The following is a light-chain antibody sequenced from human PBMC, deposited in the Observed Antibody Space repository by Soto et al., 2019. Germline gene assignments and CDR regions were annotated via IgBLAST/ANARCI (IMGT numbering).Light chain of an antibody. CDR1: QSTSSY. CDR3: QQYSSHST. V-gene: IGKV1-5*03. J-gene: IGKJ1*01. Sequence: DIQMTQSPSTLSASVGDKVTSTYRASQSTSSYLAWYQQKPGKAPKLLIYQASSLENGVPSRFSGSGSGTEFSLTISSLQPDDFATYYCQQYSSHSTFGQGTKVDIK. CDR2: QAS.